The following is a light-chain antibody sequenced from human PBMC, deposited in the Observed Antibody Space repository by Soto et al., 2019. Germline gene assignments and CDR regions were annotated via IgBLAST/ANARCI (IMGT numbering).Light chain of an antibody. CDR1: QNISSY. J-gene: IGKJ1*01. V-gene: IGKV1-39*01. Sequence: DIQMTQSPSSLSASVGDRITITCRASQNISSYLTWYQQKPGKAPKLLIYAASTLQSGVPSRFSGSGSRTDFTLTISCLQSEDFATYYCQQYYSYSWTFGQGTKVDFK. CDR2: AAS. CDR3: QQYYSYSWT.